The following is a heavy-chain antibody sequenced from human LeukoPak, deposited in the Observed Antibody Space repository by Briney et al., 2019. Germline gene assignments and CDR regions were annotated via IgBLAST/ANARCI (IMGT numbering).Heavy chain of an antibody. D-gene: IGHD3-10*01. J-gene: IGHJ6*03. V-gene: IGHV1-69*05. CDR1: GGTFSSYA. CDR3: ARDPGGYYYYMDV. CDR2: IIPIFGTA. Sequence: SVKVSCKASGGTFSSYAISWVRQAPGQGLEWMGGIIPIFGTANYAQKFQGRVTITTDESTSTAYMELSSLGSEDTAVYYCARDPGGYYYYMDVWGKGTTVTVSS.